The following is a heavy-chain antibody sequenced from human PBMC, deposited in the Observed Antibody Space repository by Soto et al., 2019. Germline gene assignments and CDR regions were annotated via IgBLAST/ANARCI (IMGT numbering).Heavy chain of an antibody. CDR2: ISAYSGVT. CDR3: ARDPEYPSDSTAIPENASFQY. CDR1: GYTFSSYG. D-gene: IGHD5-18*01. Sequence: QIQLVQSGPEVKKPGASEKVSCKSSGYTFSSYGVSWVRQAPGQGLEWLGWISAYSGVTNFAQNFQGRVTMTTDTSTSTAYRELRSLRSHDTPVYYCARDPEYPSDSTAIPENASFQYCGHETQVTVSS. J-gene: IGHJ4*01. V-gene: IGHV1-18*01.